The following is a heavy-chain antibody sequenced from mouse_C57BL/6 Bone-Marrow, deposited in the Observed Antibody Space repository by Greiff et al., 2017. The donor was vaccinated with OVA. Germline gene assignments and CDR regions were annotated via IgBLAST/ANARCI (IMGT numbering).Heavy chain of an antibody. J-gene: IGHJ1*03. V-gene: IGHV5-12*01. CDR2: ISNGGGST. D-gene: IGHD4-1*01. Sequence: EVMLVESGGGLVQPGGSLKLSCAASGFTFSDYYMYWVRQTPEKRLEWVAYISNGGGSTYYPDTVKGRFTISRDNAKNTLYLQMSRLKSEDTAMYYCARHEGGTDFDVWGTGTTVTVSS. CDR1: GFTFSDYY. CDR3: ARHEGGTDFDV.